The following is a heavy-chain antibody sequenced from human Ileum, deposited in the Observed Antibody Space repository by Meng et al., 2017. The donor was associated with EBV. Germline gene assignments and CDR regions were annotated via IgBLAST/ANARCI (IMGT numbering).Heavy chain of an antibody. D-gene: IGHD4-17*01. Sequence: QLPLKEWGPVLGKPSETLSLPCSVSGGSISSSNYCWGWIRQPPGKGLEWIKSICYTDYTYYNPSLKSRVTISADKSKNQFSLRLNSLTAADTAVYYCAMGPDYAKTGYWGQGTLVTVSS. V-gene: IGHV4-39*01. J-gene: IGHJ4*02. CDR1: GGSISSSNYC. CDR3: AMGPDYAKTGY. CDR2: ICYTDYT.